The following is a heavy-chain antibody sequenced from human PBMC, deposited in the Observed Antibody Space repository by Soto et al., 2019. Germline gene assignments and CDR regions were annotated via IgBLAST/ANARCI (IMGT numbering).Heavy chain of an antibody. V-gene: IGHV1-18*01. J-gene: IGHJ5*02. D-gene: IGHD2-2*01. CDR2: ISAYNGNT. Sequence: ASVKLSCKASGYTFTSYGISWVRQAPGQGLEWMGWISAYNGNTNYAQKLQGRVTMTTDTSTSTAYMELRSLRSDDTAVYYCARDGAVGYCSSTSCRVSWFDPWGQGTLVTVSS. CDR3: ARDGAVGYCSSTSCRVSWFDP. CDR1: GYTFTSYG.